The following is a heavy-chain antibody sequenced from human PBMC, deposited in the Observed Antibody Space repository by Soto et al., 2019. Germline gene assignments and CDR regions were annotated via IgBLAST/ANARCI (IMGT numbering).Heavy chain of an antibody. Sequence: EVHLVEAGGGLVKPGESVTLSCAASGFTFGSFTLNWVRQAPGKGLEWVSSISSSSAYIYYAESVKGRFTISRDNARSTLYLQMNSLRLDDTAVYFCARDGLTFGGDWGQGTLVAVSS. CDR3: ARDGLTFGGD. CDR1: GFTFGSFT. D-gene: IGHD3-16*01. V-gene: IGHV3-21*06. CDR2: ISSSSAYI. J-gene: IGHJ4*02.